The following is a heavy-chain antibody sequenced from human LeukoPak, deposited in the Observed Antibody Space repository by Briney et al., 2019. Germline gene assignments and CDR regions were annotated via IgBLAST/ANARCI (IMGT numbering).Heavy chain of an antibody. CDR2: ISGSSTYT. Sequence: PGGSLRLSCAASGFTFSDYYMSGIRQAPGKGLEWVSYISGSSTYTNYADSVKGRFTISRDNAKNSAYLQMMSLRAEDTAVYFCARTYCSRGSCYLDYWGQGTLVTVSS. D-gene: IGHD2-15*01. CDR3: ARTYCSRGSCYLDY. CDR1: GFTFSDYY. V-gene: IGHV3-11*03. J-gene: IGHJ4*02.